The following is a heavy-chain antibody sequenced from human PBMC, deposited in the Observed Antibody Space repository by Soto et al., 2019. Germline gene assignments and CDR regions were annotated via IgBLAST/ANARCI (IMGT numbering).Heavy chain of an antibody. CDR3: ARYDSSGYYWPYYYYGMDV. CDR1: GFTFSTYS. J-gene: IGHJ6*02. D-gene: IGHD3-22*01. Sequence: EVQLVESGGGLVKPGGSLRLSCAASGFTFSTYSMNWVRQAPGKGLEWVSSISSSSSYIYYADSVKGRFTISRDNAKNSLYLKMNSLRAEDTAVYYCARYDSSGYYWPYYYYGMDVWGQGTTVTASS. V-gene: IGHV3-21*01. CDR2: ISSSSSYI.